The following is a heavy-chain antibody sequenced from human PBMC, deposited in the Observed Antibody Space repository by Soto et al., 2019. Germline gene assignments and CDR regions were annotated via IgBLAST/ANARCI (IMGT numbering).Heavy chain of an antibody. CDR3: ARDLPLLREAAGSGPFDY. CDR2: ISYDGSNK. J-gene: IGHJ4*02. Sequence: GGSLRLSCAASGFTFSSYAMHWVRQAPGKGLEWVAVISYDGSNKYYADSVKGRFTISRDNSKNTLYLQMNSLRAEDTAVYYCARDLPLLREAAGSGPFDYWGQGTLVTV. D-gene: IGHD6-13*01. V-gene: IGHV3-30-3*01. CDR1: GFTFSSYA.